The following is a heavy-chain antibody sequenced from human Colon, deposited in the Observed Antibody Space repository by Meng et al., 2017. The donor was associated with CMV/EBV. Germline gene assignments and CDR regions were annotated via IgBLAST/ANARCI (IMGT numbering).Heavy chain of an antibody. CDR3: ASESIVVAGYYFDH. Sequence: SETLSLTCTVSGGSIRSYYWSWIRQPPGERLEWIGHMYYTGRSNYNPSLRSRVTISMDTSKNQFSLRLSSVTAADTAVYYCASESIVVAGYYFDHWGQGTLVTVSS. CDR1: GGSIRSYY. D-gene: IGHD6-19*01. J-gene: IGHJ4*02. V-gene: IGHV4-59*01. CDR2: MYYTGRS.